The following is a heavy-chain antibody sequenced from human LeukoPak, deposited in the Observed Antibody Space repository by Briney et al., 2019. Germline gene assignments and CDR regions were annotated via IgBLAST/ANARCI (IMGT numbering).Heavy chain of an antibody. CDR3: ARVHYFYGGNSEVYFDY. CDR2: ISSSSSYI. CDR1: GFTFFSYT. D-gene: IGHD4-23*01. Sequence: GGSLRLSCAASGFTFFSYTMNWVRQAPGKGLEWVSSISSSSSYIYYADSVKGRFTISRDNAKNSLYLQMNSLRAEDTAVYYCARVHYFYGGNSEVYFDYWGQGTLVTVSS. V-gene: IGHV3-21*01. J-gene: IGHJ4*02.